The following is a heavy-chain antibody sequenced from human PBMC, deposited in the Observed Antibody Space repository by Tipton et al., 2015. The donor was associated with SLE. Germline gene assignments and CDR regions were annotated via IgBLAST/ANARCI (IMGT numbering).Heavy chain of an antibody. CDR1: GYTFSTYS. CDR3: ARGITVTQYVLY. D-gene: IGHD4-11*01. CDR2: ISVYNGNT. Sequence: QVQLVQSGAEVKKPGASVKVSCQASGYTFSTYSITWVRQAPGQGLEWMGWISVYNGNTNYAQKLQGRVTMTTDTSTRTAYMELRSLRSDDTAVYYCARGITVTQYVLYWGQGTLVTVSS. J-gene: IGHJ1*01. V-gene: IGHV1-18*01.